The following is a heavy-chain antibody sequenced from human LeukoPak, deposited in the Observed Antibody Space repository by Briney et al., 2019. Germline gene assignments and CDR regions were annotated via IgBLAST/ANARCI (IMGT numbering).Heavy chain of an antibody. CDR2: IYTSGST. CDR1: GGSISSYY. J-gene: IGHJ4*02. D-gene: IGHD3-22*01. CDR3: AREMTYYYDSSGYNPLDY. V-gene: IGHV4-4*07. Sequence: ETLSLTCTVSGGSISSYYWSWLRQPAGKGLEWIGRIYTSGSTNYNPSLTSRVTMSVDTSKNQFSLKLSSVSVADTAVYYCAREMTYYYDSSGYNPLDYWGQGTLVTFSS.